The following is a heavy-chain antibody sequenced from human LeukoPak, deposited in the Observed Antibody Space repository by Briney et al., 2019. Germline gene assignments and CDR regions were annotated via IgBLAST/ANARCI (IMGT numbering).Heavy chain of an antibody. CDR2: TYYRSKWFI. CDR1: GDSVSSNSAT. Sequence: SQTLSLTCAISGDSVSSNSATWNWIRQSPSRGLEWLGRTYYRSKWFIDYAVSVKGRITINPDTSKNQFSLQLNSVTPEDTAAYYCAGTGSYFRYWDQGSLVTVSS. D-gene: IGHD1-26*01. V-gene: IGHV6-1*01. J-gene: IGHJ4*02. CDR3: AGTGSYFRY.